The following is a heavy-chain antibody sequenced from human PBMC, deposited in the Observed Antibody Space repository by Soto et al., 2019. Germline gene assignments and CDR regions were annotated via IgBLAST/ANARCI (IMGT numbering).Heavy chain of an antibody. D-gene: IGHD5-12*01. Sequence: QVQLQQWGAGLLKPSETLSLNCAVTGGSLSGYYWSWIRRPPGKGLEWIGEVKDGGHTNYSPSLRGRVTISSDTSNNQFCLRLNSVTAADTGVYYCARGQEGVVATHWDQGSLVTVSS. CDR1: GGSLSGYY. CDR3: ARGQEGVVATH. J-gene: IGHJ4*02. V-gene: IGHV4-34*01. CDR2: VKDGGHT.